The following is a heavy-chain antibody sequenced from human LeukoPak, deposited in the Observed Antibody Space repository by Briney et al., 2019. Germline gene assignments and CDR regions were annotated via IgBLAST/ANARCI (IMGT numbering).Heavy chain of an antibody. CDR2: ISSSGSTI. CDR3: ARDLRLPRDYYDGSGYYPPDY. V-gene: IGHV3-48*04. CDR1: GFTFSSYS. D-gene: IGHD3-22*01. Sequence: GGSLRLSCAASGFTFSSYSMNWVRQAPGKGLEWVSYISSSGSTIYYADSVKGRFTISRDNAKNSLYLQMNSLRAEDTAVYYCARDLRLPRDYYDGSGYYPPDYWGQGTLVTVSS. J-gene: IGHJ4*02.